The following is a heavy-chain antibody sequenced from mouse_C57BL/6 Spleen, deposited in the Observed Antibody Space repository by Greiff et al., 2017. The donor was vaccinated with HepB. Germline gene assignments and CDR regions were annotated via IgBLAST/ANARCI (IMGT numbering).Heavy chain of an antibody. Sequence: EVQVVESGPGLVKPSQSLSLTCSVTGYSITSGYYWNWIRQFPGNKLEWMGYISYDGSNNYNPSHKKRISSTRDTSKNQFFLKLNSVTTEDTATYYCARESVDYDGDGYYYAMDYWGQGTSVTVSS. J-gene: IGHJ4*01. D-gene: IGHD2-4*01. CDR3: ARESVDYDGDGYYYAMDY. CDR2: ISYDGSN. V-gene: IGHV3-6*01. CDR1: GYSITSGYY.